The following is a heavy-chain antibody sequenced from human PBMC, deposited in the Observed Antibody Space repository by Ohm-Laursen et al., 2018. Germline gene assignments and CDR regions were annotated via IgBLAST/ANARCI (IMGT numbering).Heavy chain of an antibody. CDR1: GFTFSDYY. V-gene: IGHV3-11*04. Sequence: SLRLSCTASGFTFSDYYMSWIRQAPGKGLEWVSYISSSGSTIYYADSVKGRFTISRDNAKNSLYLQMNSLRAEDTAVYYCARVNYEDYYYGMDVWGQGTTVTVSS. CDR3: ARVNYEDYYYGMDV. J-gene: IGHJ6*02. CDR2: ISSSGSTI. D-gene: IGHD4-11*01.